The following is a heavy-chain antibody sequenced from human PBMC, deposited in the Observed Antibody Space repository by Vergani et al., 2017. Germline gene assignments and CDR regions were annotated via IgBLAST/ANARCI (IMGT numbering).Heavy chain of an antibody. CDR1: GFTFSSYG. Sequence: QVQLVESGGGVVQPGRSLRLSCAASGFTFSSYGMHWVRQAPGKGLEWVAVISYDGSNKYYADSVKGRFTISRDNSKNTLYLQMNSLRAEDTAVYYCARGMTTETTDLDGFDIWGQGTMVSVSS. J-gene: IGHJ3*02. D-gene: IGHD4-17*01. CDR2: ISYDGSNK. CDR3: ARGMTTETTDLDGFDI. V-gene: IGHV3-30*03.